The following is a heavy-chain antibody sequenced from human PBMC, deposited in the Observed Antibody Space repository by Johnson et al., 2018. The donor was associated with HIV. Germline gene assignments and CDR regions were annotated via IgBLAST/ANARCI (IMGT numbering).Heavy chain of an antibody. V-gene: IGHV3-30-3*01. CDR1: GFTFSSYA. Sequence: QVQLMESGGGLVQPGRSLRLSCAASGFTFSSYAMHWVRQAPGKGLEWVAVISYDGSNKYYADSVKGRFTISRDNSKNTLYLQMNSLRAEDTAVYYCARDAGSSSSWGAFDIWGQGTMVTVSS. J-gene: IGHJ3*02. D-gene: IGHD6-6*01. CDR2: ISYDGSNK. CDR3: ARDAGSSSSWGAFDI.